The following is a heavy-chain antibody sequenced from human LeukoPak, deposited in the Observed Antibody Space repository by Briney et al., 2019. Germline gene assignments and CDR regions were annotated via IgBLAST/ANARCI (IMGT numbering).Heavy chain of an antibody. Sequence: GGSLTLSCAASGFTFSTYWMTWVRQGPGKGLEWVANIRQDGGEAYYVDSVKGRFTISRDNAKASVYLQMNGLTADDTAVYYCVRGGTFRYSGTSGDYWGQGTLVTVSS. V-gene: IGHV3-7*03. D-gene: IGHD1-26*01. CDR1: GFTFSTYW. J-gene: IGHJ4*02. CDR2: IRQDGGEA. CDR3: VRGGTFRYSGTSGDY.